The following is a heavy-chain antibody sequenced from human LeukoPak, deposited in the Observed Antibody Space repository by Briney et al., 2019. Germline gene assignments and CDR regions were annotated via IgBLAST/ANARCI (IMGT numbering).Heavy chain of an antibody. CDR2: IYTSGCT. Sequence: SETLSLTCTVSGGSISSYYWSWIRQPAGKGLEWIGRIYTSGCTNYNPSLKSRVTISVDKSKNQFSLKLSSVTAADTAVYYCARGYCSSTSCYSGLPGYWGQGTLVTVSS. CDR1: GGSISSYY. V-gene: IGHV4-4*07. CDR3: ARGYCSSTSCYSGLPGY. J-gene: IGHJ4*02. D-gene: IGHD2-2*01.